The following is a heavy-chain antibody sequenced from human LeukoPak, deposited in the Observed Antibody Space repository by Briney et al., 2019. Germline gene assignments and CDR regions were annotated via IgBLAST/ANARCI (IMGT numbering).Heavy chain of an antibody. CDR2: INTSGATT. D-gene: IGHD3-10*01. J-gene: IGHJ4*02. Sequence: GGSLRLSCAASGFTFTSYGMSWVRQAPGKGLEWVSTINTSGATTYYADSVKGRFTISRDNSKNTLYLQMNSLRAEDTAVYYCAKDPSYYGSTSNNDYWGQGTLVTVSS. V-gene: IGHV3-23*01. CDR3: AKDPSYYGSTSNNDY. CDR1: GFTFTSYG.